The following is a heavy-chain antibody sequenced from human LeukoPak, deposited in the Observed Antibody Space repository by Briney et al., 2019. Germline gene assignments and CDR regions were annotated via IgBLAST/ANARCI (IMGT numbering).Heavy chain of an antibody. D-gene: IGHD7-27*01. Sequence: ESGPTLVNPTQTLTLTCTFSGFSLRTSGVGVGWIRQPPGKALEWLALIYWDDDKRYSPSLKSRLTIVKDTSKNQVALTMTNMDPVDTATYYCAHRTAGDRFIDYWGQGSLVTVSS. CDR1: GFSLRTSGVG. CDR3: AHRTAGDRFIDY. CDR2: IYWDDDK. V-gene: IGHV2-5*02. J-gene: IGHJ4*02.